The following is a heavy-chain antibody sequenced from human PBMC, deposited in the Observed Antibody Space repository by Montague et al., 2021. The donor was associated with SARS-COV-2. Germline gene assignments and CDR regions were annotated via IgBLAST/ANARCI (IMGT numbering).Heavy chain of an antibody. J-gene: IGHJ4*02. CDR2: VNYSGRH. CDR1: GDSISSSSYN. V-gene: IGHV4-39*01. CDR3: TRHVHMTWPEPSPGFDY. Sequence: SETLSLTCTVSGDSISSSSYNWSWNRQPPGKGLDWIGSVNYSGRHYYNPSLKSRVTIYVDTSKNQLSLKLSSVTAADTAVYYCTRHVHMTWPEPSPGFDYWGQGTLVTVSS. D-gene: IGHD1-1*01.